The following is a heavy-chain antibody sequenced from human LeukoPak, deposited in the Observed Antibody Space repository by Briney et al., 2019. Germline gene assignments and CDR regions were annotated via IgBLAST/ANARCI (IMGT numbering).Heavy chain of an antibody. CDR2: VFSDGTYK. J-gene: IGHJ4*02. D-gene: IGHD2-21*02. CDR3: AKYPVVTAAD. V-gene: IGHV3-30*18. CDR1: GFTFSSSA. Sequence: PGGSLRLSCAASGFTFSSSAMHWVRQAPGKGLEWVAVVFSDGTYKYYADSVKGRFTISRDNSKNMLFLQMNSLRAEDTAVYYCAKYPVVTAADWGQGTLVTVSS.